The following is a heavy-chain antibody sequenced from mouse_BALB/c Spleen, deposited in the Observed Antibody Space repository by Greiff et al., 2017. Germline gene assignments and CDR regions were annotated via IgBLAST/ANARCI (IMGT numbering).Heavy chain of an antibody. CDR2: INPSNGRT. CDR1: GYTFTSYW. D-gene: IGHD2-1*01. V-gene: IGHV1S81*02. Sequence: QVQLKQPGAELVKPGASVKLSCKASGYTFTSYWMHWVKQRPGQGLEWIGEINPSNGRTNYNEKFKSKATLTVDKSSSTAYMQLSSLTSEDSAVYYCATYGNYPGFAYWGQGTLVTVSA. J-gene: IGHJ3*01. CDR3: ATYGNYPGFAY.